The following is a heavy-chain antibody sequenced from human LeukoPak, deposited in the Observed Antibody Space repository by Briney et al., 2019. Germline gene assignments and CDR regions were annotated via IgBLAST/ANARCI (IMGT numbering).Heavy chain of an antibody. J-gene: IGHJ6*03. Sequence: PGGSLRLSCAASGFRFNTYWMSWVRQAPGKGLEWVANIKQDGNEKYYADSVKGRFTISRDNGKNSLDLQMNSLRADDTAVYYCARLYDYFYMDVWGKGTTVTISS. V-gene: IGHV3-7*01. CDR2: IKQDGNEK. CDR1: GFRFNTYW. D-gene: IGHD2-2*02. CDR3: ARLYDYFYMDV.